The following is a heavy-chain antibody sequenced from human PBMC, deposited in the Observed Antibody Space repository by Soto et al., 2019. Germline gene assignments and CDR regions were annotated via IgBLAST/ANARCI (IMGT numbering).Heavy chain of an antibody. CDR3: GRDPGDDGYNYYPYYYYGMDV. V-gene: IGHV3-30-3*01. CDR1: GFTFSSYA. J-gene: IGHJ6*02. Sequence: QVQLVESGGGVVQPGRSLRLSCAASGFTFSSYAMHWVRQAPGKGLEWVAVISYDGSNKYYADSVKGRFTISRDNSKNRLYLKMNSRGAGDTAVYYCGRDPGDDGYNYYPYYYYGMDVWGQGTTVTVSS. CDR2: ISYDGSNK. D-gene: IGHD1-1*01.